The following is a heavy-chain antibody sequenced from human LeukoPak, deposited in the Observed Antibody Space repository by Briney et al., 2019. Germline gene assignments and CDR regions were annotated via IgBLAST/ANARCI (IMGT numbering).Heavy chain of an antibody. J-gene: IGHJ5*02. D-gene: IGHD4/OR15-4a*01. CDR2: IFTSGSS. Sequence: SETLSLTCTVSGGSITSDFWSWIRQPAGKGLEWIGRIFTSGSSTYNPSLKSRVTMSLDTSKNEFYLELSSVTAADTAIYFCSRGGANDLWGQGTLVTVSS. V-gene: IGHV4-4*07. CDR1: GGSITSDF. CDR3: SRGGANDL.